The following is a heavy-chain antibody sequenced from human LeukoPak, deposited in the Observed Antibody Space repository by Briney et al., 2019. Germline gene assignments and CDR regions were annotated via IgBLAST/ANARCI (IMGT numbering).Heavy chain of an antibody. Sequence: GGSLRLSCAASGFTFSSYGMHWVRQAPGKGLEWVAVISYDGSNKYYADSVKGRFTISRDNSKNTLYLQMNSLRAEDTAVYYRAKDQLFRYGYSYGLTLTDWGQGTLVTVSS. J-gene: IGHJ4*02. CDR3: AKDQLFRYGYSYGLTLTD. V-gene: IGHV3-30*18. D-gene: IGHD5-18*01. CDR1: GFTFSSYG. CDR2: ISYDGSNK.